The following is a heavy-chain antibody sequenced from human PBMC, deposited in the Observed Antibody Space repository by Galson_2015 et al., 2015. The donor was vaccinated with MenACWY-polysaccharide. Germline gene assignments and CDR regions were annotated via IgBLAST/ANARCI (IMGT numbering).Heavy chain of an antibody. J-gene: IGHJ4*02. CDR1: GFTFSNYA. CDR2: IGGSGSNT. V-gene: IGHV3-23*01. D-gene: IGHD2-2*01. Sequence: LRLSCAASGFTFSNYAMSWVRQAPGKGLEWVSTIGGSGSNTHYADSVKGRFTISRDNSKNTLSLQMNSLRAEGTAVYYCARVRYSTGKYQFDYWGQGTLVAVSS. CDR3: ARVRYSTGKYQFDY.